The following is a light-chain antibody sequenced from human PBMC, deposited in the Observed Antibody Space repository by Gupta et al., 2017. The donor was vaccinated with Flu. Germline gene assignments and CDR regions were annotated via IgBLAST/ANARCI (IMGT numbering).Light chain of an antibody. CDR2: DAS. Sequence: DIQMTQSTSPLSASVGDRVTITCRASQGINNYLNWYQQQPGKAPELLIFDASSLQTGGPSRFSGSGSGTEFTLTISSLQPEDLATYYCQQTASTSPLTCGGGTKVEI. V-gene: IGKV1-39*01. CDR3: QQTASTSPLT. CDR1: QGINNY. J-gene: IGKJ4*01.